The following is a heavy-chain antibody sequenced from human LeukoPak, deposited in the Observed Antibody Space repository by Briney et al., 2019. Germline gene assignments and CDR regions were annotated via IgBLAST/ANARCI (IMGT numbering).Heavy chain of an antibody. Sequence: SETLSLTCTVSGYSISSGYYWVWIRQPPGEGLEWIGSIYRSGSTNYNPSLKSRVTISVDTSKNQFSLKVSSVTAADTAVYYCARGDCSSTICYSPMDAWGKGTTVTVSS. CDR2: IYRSGST. CDR3: ARGDCSSTICYSPMDA. J-gene: IGHJ6*03. CDR1: GYSISSGYY. V-gene: IGHV4-38-2*02. D-gene: IGHD2-2*01.